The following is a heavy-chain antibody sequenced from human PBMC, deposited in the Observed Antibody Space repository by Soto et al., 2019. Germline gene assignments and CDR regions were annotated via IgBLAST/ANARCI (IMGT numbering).Heavy chain of an antibody. J-gene: IGHJ4*02. CDR3: ARTSPVAGGFDY. Sequence: QVQLQESGPGLVKPLETLSLTCTVSGGSIRDYYWSWIRQPPGKGLEWIGYIYHTTNYKPSLKSRVTISVNTSKNQFSLKVTSVIAADTAVYYCARTSPVAGGFDYWGQGALVTVSS. CDR2: IYHTT. CDR1: GGSIRDYY. D-gene: IGHD6-19*01. V-gene: IGHV4-59*01.